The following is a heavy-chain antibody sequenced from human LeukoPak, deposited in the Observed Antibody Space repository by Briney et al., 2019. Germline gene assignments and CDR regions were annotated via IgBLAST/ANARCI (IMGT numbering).Heavy chain of an antibody. D-gene: IGHD4-17*01. CDR3: ARDDYGDLIFDY. CDR1: GGSISSSSYY. Sequence: SETLSLTCTVSGGSISSSSYYWGWIRQPPGKGLEWIGSIYYSGSTYYNPSLKSRVTISVDTSKNQFSLKLSSVTAADTAVYYCARDDYGDLIFDYWGQGTLVTVSS. J-gene: IGHJ4*02. V-gene: IGHV4-39*07. CDR2: IYYSGST.